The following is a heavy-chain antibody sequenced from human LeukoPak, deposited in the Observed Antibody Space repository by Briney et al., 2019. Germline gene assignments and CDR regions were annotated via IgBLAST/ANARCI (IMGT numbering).Heavy chain of an antibody. V-gene: IGHV3-48*03. CDR2: ISSSGSTI. CDR3: ARQRGDILTGYYMPREFDY. Sequence: GGSLRLSCAASGFTFSSYEMTWVRQAPGKGLEWVSYISSSGSTIYYADSVKGRFTISRDNAKNSLYLQMNSLRAEDTAVYYCARQRGDILTGYYMPREFDYWGQGTLVTVSS. D-gene: IGHD3-9*01. J-gene: IGHJ4*02. CDR1: GFTFSSYE.